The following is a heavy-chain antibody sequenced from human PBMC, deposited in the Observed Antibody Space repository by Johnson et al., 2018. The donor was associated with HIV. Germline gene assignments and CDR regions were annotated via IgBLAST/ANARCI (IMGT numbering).Heavy chain of an antibody. D-gene: IGHD6-13*01. J-gene: IGHJ3*02. Sequence: QVQLVESGGGVVQPGGSLRLSCAASGFTFSSYAMHWVRRAPGKGLEWVAFIRYDGSNKYYVDSVKGRFTISRDDSKNTAYLQMNSLKTEDSAVYYCTSRYSSSCQHLDAFDIWGQGTMVTVSS. V-gene: IGHV3-30*02. CDR1: GFTFSSYA. CDR2: IRYDGSNK. CDR3: TSRYSSSCQHLDAFDI.